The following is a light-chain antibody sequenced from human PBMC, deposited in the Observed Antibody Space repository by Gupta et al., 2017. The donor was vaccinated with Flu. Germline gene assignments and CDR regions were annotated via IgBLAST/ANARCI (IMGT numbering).Light chain of an antibody. J-gene: IGLJ1*01. CDR2: QDS. V-gene: IGLV3-1*01. Sequence: SYALTQPPSVSVSPGQTASITCSGNNLGHKFTCWYQQKPGQSPVLLIYQDSKRPSGIPERFSGSSSVNAATLTISGTQAIDEAVYYCQAWDSSTFYVFGTGTKVTVL. CDR3: QAWDSSTFYV. CDR1: NLGHKF.